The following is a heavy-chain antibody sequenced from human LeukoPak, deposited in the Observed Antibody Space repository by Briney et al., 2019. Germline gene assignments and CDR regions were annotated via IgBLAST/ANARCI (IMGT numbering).Heavy chain of an antibody. V-gene: IGHV4-59*01. CDR3: ARARYVNSFYAFDI. CDR1: GGSISSYY. CDR2: LSKSGNT. D-gene: IGHD3-9*01. J-gene: IGHJ3*02. Sequence: ASETLSLTCTVSGGSISSYYWSRIRLPPGKGLEWIGYLSKSGNTNYSPSLKSRVTIFGDTSKNQFFLKLSSVTAADTAVYYCARARYVNSFYAFDIWGQGTLVTVSS.